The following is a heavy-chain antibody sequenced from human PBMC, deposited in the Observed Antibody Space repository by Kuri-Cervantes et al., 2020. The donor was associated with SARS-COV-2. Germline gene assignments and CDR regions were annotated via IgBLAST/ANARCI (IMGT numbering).Heavy chain of an antibody. J-gene: IGHJ5*02. CDR1: GGSVSSNSHY. CDR2: IRYSGIT. CDR3: ATGRVVPGGYWFDP. D-gene: IGHD2-2*01. Sequence: SETLSLTCTVSGGSVSSNSHYWGWIRQAPGKGLEWVGSIRYSGITYYNPSLKSRASMSVDTSLNRFSLRLTSVTATDTAIYYCATGRVVPGGYWFDPWGQGILVTVS. V-gene: IGHV4-39*02.